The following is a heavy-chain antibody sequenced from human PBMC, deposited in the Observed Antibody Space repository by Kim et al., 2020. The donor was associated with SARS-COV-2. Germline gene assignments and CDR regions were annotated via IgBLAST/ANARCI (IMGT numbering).Heavy chain of an antibody. V-gene: IGHV3-11*03. J-gene: IGHJ5*02. CDR2: SYT. CDR3: ARNYRWFDP. D-gene: IGHD1-7*01. Sequence: SYTNYADSVKGRFTISRDNAKNSLYLQMNSLRAEDTAVYYCARNYRWFDPWGQGTLVTVSS.